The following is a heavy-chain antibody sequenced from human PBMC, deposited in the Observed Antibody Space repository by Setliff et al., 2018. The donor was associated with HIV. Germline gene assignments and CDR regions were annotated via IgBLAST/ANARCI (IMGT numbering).Heavy chain of an antibody. J-gene: IGHJ6*03. CDR2: IWYDGGSK. V-gene: IGHV3-30*02. CDR3: AKDLWRYYNSGSFYMDV. Sequence: HLGGSLRLSCAASGFTFSSYGMHWVRQAPGKGLEWVAVIWYDGGSKYYADSVKGRFIISRDNSKNTLYLQMNSLRAEDTAVYCCAKDLWRYYNSGSFYMDVWGKGTTVTVSS. CDR1: GFTFSSYG. D-gene: IGHD3-10*01.